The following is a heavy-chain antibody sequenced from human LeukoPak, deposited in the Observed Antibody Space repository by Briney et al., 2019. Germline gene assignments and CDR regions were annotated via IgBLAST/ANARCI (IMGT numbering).Heavy chain of an antibody. CDR3: ARMYSSGRVPSYYYYYYMDV. CDR1: GYTFTGYY. J-gene: IGHJ6*03. Sequence: ASVKVSCKASGYTFTGYYMHWVRQAPGQGLEWMGWINPNSGGTNYAQKFQGRVTMTRDTSISTAYMELSRLRSDDTAVYYCARMYSSGRVPSYYYYYYMDVWGKGTTVTVSS. D-gene: IGHD6-19*01. CDR2: INPNSGGT. V-gene: IGHV1-2*02.